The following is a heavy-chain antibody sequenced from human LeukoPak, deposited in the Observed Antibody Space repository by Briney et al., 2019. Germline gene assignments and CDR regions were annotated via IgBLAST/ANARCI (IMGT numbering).Heavy chain of an antibody. CDR2: ISSSSSYI. CDR3: ARDQHGSGSFAD. CDR1: GFTFGSYS. Sequence: GGSLRLSCAASGFTFGSYSMNWVRQAPGKGLEWVSSISSSSSYIYYADSVKGRFTISRDNAKNSLYLQMNSLRAEDTAVYYCARDQHGSGSFADWGQGTLVTVSS. D-gene: IGHD3-10*01. V-gene: IGHV3-21*01. J-gene: IGHJ4*02.